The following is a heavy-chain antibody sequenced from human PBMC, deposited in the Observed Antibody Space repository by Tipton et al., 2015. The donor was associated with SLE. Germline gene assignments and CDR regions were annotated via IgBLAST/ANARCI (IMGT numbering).Heavy chain of an antibody. J-gene: IGHJ4*02. D-gene: IGHD2-2*01. V-gene: IGHV4-34*01. CDR1: GGSFSGYY. CDR2: IYYSGST. Sequence: TLSLTCAVYGGSFSGYYWSWIRQPPGKGLEWIGSIYYSGSTYYNPSLKSRVTISVDTSKNQFSLKLSSVTAADTAVYYCARVRSSTSCSDYWGQGTLVTVSS. CDR3: ARVRSSTSCSDY.